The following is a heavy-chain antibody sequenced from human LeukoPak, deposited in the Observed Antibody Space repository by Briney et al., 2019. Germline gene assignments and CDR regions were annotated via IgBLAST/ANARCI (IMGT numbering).Heavy chain of an antibody. V-gene: IGHV1-69*13. CDR3: AREGFGSSTSPNPDY. Sequence: SVKVSCKASGYTFTSYAISWVRQAPGQGLEWMGGIIPIFGTANYAQKFQGRVTITADESTSTAYMELSSLRSEDTAVYYCAREGFGSSTSPNPDYWGQGTLVTVSS. CDR2: IIPIFGTA. CDR1: GYTFTSYA. D-gene: IGHD2-2*01. J-gene: IGHJ4*02.